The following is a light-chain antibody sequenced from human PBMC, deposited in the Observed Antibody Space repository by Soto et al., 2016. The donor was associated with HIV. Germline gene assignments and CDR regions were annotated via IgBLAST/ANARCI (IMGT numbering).Light chain of an antibody. CDR2: GAS. V-gene: IGKV1-39*01. Sequence: IQMTQSPSSLSASVGDRVTITCRASQTITKYLNWYQFKPGEASKLLIFGASSLQSGVPFRFSGSRSGTSFTLTITTLQPEDFATYFCQQSFSAPYTFGQGTKLEV. J-gene: IGKJ2*01. CDR3: QQSFSAPYT. CDR1: QTITKY.